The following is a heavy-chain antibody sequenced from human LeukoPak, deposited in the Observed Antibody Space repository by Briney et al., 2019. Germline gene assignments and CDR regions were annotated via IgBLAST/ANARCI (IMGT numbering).Heavy chain of an antibody. Sequence: VKVSCKASGYTFTSYDINWVRQATGQGLEWMGWMNPNSGNTGYAQKFQGRVTITRNTSISTAYMELSSLRSEDTAVYYCARGGRAYGDYYYYMDVWGKGTTVTVSS. CDR1: GYTFTSYD. J-gene: IGHJ6*03. CDR3: ARGGRAYGDYYYYMDV. CDR2: MNPNSGNT. D-gene: IGHD2-15*01. V-gene: IGHV1-8*03.